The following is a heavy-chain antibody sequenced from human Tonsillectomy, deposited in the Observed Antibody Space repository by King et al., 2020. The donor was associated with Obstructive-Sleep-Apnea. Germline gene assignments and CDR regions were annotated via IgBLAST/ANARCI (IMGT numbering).Heavy chain of an antibody. Sequence: VQLVESGGGLVQPGGSLRLSCAASGFTFSSYGMHWVRQAPGKGLVWVSRINSDGSSTSYADSVKGRFTIARDNAKNTLYLQMNSLRAEDTAVYYCASHDPRTAFDIWGQGTMVTVSS. CDR1: GFTFSSYG. CDR2: INSDGSST. V-gene: IGHV3-74*01. J-gene: IGHJ3*02. D-gene: IGHD1-1*01. CDR3: ASHDPRTAFDI.